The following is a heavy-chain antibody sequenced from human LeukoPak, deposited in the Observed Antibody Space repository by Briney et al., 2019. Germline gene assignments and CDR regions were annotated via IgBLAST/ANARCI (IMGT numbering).Heavy chain of an antibody. CDR1: GGSISSYS. CDR2: ISYSGST. CDR3: ATTRPYCSDGLCYWSAMDV. V-gene: IGHV4-59*01. Sequence: PSETLSLTCTVSGGSISSYSWSWIRQSPGKGLEWIGYISYSGSTNYNPSLKSRVTLSGDTSKTQFSLKLSSVTAADTAVYYCATTRPYCSDGLCYWSAMDVWGQGTTVTVSS. J-gene: IGHJ6*02. D-gene: IGHD2-8*01.